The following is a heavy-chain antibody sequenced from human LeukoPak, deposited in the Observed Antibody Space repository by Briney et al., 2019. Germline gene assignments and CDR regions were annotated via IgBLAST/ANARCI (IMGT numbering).Heavy chain of an antibody. D-gene: IGHD6-13*01. CDR2: IYYSGST. CDR1: GGSISSSSYY. Sequence: SETLSLTCTVSGGSISSSSYYWGWIRQPPGKGLEWIGSIYYSGSTYYNPSLKSRVTISVDTSKNQFSLKLSSVTAADTAVYYCARHDSRDYWGRGTLVTVSS. V-gene: IGHV4-39*01. J-gene: IGHJ4*02. CDR3: ARHDSRDY.